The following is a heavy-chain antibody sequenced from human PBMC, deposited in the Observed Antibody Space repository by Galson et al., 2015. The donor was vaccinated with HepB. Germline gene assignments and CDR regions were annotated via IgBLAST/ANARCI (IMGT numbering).Heavy chain of an antibody. V-gene: IGHV3-23*01. CDR1: GFTFSSYA. J-gene: IGHJ5*02. D-gene: IGHD3-10*01. CDR2: ISGSGGST. CDR3: ARDLSMVRGVIGWFDP. Sequence: SLRLSCAASGFTFSSYAMSWVRQAPGKGLEWVSAISGSGGSTYYADSVKGRFTISRDNSKNTLYLQMNSLRAEDTAVYYCARDLSMVRGVIGWFDPWSQGTLVTVSS.